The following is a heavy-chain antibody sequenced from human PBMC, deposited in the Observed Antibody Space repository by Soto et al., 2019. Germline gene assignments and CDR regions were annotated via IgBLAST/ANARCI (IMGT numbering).Heavy chain of an antibody. J-gene: IGHJ6*02. CDR2: IIPIFGTA. CDR3: ARDSVVVRATTEPYYYYGMDV. D-gene: IGHD1-26*01. Sequence: QVQLVQSGAEVKKPGSSVKVSCKASGGTFSSYAISWVRQAPGQGLEWMGGIIPIFGTANYAQKFQGRVTITADKSTSTAYMELSSLRSEDTAVYYCARDSVVVRATTEPYYYYGMDVWGQGTTVTVSS. V-gene: IGHV1-69*06. CDR1: GGTFSSYA.